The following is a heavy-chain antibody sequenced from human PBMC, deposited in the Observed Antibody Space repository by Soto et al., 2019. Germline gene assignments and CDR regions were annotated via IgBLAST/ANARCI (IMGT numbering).Heavy chain of an antibody. CDR3: ARGGSSSDNGMDV. V-gene: IGHV3-48*02. CDR2: ISSRSYTI. J-gene: IGHJ6*02. CDR1: GFSFSTYS. Sequence: EVQLVESGGGLVQPGWSLRLSCAASGFSFSTYSMNWVRQAPGKGLEWVSYISSRSYTIYYVDSVKGRFTISRDKAKNSLYLQMNSLRDEDTPVYYCARGGSSSDNGMDVWGQGTTVTVSS. D-gene: IGHD6-6*01.